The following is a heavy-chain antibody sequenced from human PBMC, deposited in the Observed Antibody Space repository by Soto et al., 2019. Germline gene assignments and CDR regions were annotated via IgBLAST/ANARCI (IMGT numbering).Heavy chain of an antibody. V-gene: IGHV1-46*01. CDR2: INPSGGST. J-gene: IGHJ6*02. CDR3: ARSLEVGDYYYGMDV. Sequence: QVQLVQSGAEVKKPGASVKVSCKASGYTFTSYYMHWVRQAPGQGLEWMGIINPSGGSTSYAQKFKGRVTMTRDTSTSTVYMELSSLRSEDTAVYYCARSLEVGDYYYGMDVWGQGTTVTVSS. CDR1: GYTFTSYY.